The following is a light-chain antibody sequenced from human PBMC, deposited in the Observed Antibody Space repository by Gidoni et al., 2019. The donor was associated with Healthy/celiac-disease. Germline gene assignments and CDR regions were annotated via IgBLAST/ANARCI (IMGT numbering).Light chain of an antibody. CDR1: KLGDKY. J-gene: IGLJ2*01. V-gene: IGLV3-1*01. CDR3: QAWDSSTAVV. CDR2: QDS. Sequence: SYALTPPPSVSVSPGQTASITCSGDKLGDKYACWYQQKPGQYPVLVIYQDSKRPSGIPERFSGSNSGNTATLTISGTQAMDEADYYCQAWDSSTAVVFGGGTKLTVL.